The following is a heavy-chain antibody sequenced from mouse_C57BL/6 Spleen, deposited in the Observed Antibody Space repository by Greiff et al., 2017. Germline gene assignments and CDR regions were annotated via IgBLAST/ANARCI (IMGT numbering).Heavy chain of an antibody. CDR1: GYAFSSYW. Sequence: VMLVESGAELVKPGASVKLSCKASGYAFSSYWMNWVKQRPGKGLEWIGQIYPGDGDTNYNGKFKGKATLTADKSSSTAYMQLSSLTSEDSAVCFCARSGSSGLDDWGQGTTLTVSS. J-gene: IGHJ2*01. CDR3: ARSGSSGLDD. V-gene: IGHV1-80*01. D-gene: IGHD3-1*01. CDR2: IYPGDGDT.